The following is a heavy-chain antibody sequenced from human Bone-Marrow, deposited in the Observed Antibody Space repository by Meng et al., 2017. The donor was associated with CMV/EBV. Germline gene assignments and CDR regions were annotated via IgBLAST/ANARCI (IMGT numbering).Heavy chain of an antibody. CDR1: GFTFSSYA. D-gene: IGHD6-6*01. CDR2: ISYDGSNK. Sequence: GESLKISCAASGFTFSSYAMHWVRQAPGKGLEWVAVISYDGSNKYYADSVKGRFTISRDNSKNTLYLQMGSLRAEDMAVYYCARGGIAARIRGSWFDPWGQGTLVTVSS. CDR3: ARGGIAARIRGSWFDP. J-gene: IGHJ5*02. V-gene: IGHV3-30*14.